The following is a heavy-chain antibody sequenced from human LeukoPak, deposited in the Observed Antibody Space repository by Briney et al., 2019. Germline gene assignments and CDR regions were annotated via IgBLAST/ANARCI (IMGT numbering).Heavy chain of an antibody. J-gene: IGHJ4*02. Sequence: SETLPLTCAVYGGSFSGYYWSWIRQPPGKGLEWIGEINHSGSTNYNPSLKSRVTISVDTSKNQFSLKLSSVTAADTAVYYCARGTMTTVTYYFDYWGQGTLVSVSS. CDR2: INHSGST. CDR1: GGSFSGYY. CDR3: ARGTMTTVTYYFDY. D-gene: IGHD4-17*01. V-gene: IGHV4-34*01.